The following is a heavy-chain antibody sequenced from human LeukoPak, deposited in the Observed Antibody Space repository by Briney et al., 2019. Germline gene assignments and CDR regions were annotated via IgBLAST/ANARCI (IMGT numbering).Heavy chain of an antibody. CDR1: GGSFSGYY. Sequence: SETLSLTCAVYGGSFSGYYWSWIRQPPGKGLEWIGEINHSGSTNYNPSLKSRVTISVDTSKNQFSLKLSSVTAADTAVYYCASPRGCGGDCSSFGYWGLGTLVTVSS. CDR3: ASPRGCGGDCSSFGY. J-gene: IGHJ4*02. CDR2: INHSGST. D-gene: IGHD2-21*02. V-gene: IGHV4-34*01.